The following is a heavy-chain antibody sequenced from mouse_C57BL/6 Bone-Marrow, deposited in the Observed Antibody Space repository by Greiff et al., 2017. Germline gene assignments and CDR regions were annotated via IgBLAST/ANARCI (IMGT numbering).Heavy chain of an antibody. CDR3: ARNYGHYFDY. J-gene: IGHJ2*01. D-gene: IGHD1-1*01. V-gene: IGHV1-43*01. CDR1: GYSFTGYY. CDR2: INPSTGGT. Sequence: EVQLQQSGPELVKPGASVKISCKASGYSFTGYYMHWVKQSSEKSLEWIGEINPSTGGTSYNQKFKGKATLTVDKSSSTAYMQLKSLTSEDSAVYYCARNYGHYFDYWGQGTTLTVSS.